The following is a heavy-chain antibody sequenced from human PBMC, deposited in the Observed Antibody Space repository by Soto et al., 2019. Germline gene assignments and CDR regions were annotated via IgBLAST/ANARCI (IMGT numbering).Heavy chain of an antibody. CDR1: GYTFTSYY. J-gene: IGHJ3*02. CDR3: VSGGGTSTVTDPFDI. Sequence: ASVKVSCKASGYTFTSYYMHWVRQAPGQGLEWMGIINPSGGSTSYAQKFQGRVTMTRDTSTSTVYMELSSLRSEDTAVYYCVSGGGTSTVTDPFDIWGQGTNVTVSS. CDR2: INPSGGST. D-gene: IGHD4-17*01. V-gene: IGHV1-46*01.